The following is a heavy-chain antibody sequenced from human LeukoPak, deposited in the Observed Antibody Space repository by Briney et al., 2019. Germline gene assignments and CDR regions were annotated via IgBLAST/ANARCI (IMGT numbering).Heavy chain of an antibody. CDR3: ARESVAYCGGDCYAFDI. CDR1: GYTFTSYG. CDR2: ISAYNGNT. J-gene: IGHJ3*02. Sequence: AASVKVSCKASGYTFTSYGISWVRQAPGQGLEWMGWISAYNGNTNYAQKFQGRVTITTDESTSTAYMELSSLRSEDTAVYYCARESVAYCGGDCYAFDIWGQGTMVTVSS. V-gene: IGHV1-18*01. D-gene: IGHD2-21*02.